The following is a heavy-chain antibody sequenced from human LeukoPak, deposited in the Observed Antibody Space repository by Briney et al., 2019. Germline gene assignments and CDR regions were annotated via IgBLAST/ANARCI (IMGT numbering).Heavy chain of an antibody. Sequence: GGSLRLSCAASGFTFSSYGMHWVRQAPGKGLEWVAVISYDGSNKYYADSVKGRFTISRDNSKNTLYLQMNSLRAEETAVYHCAKDRSSGSPEYFQHWGQGTLVTVSS. CDR2: ISYDGSNK. V-gene: IGHV3-30*18. J-gene: IGHJ1*01. CDR3: AKDRSSGSPEYFQH. D-gene: IGHD6-19*01. CDR1: GFTFSSYG.